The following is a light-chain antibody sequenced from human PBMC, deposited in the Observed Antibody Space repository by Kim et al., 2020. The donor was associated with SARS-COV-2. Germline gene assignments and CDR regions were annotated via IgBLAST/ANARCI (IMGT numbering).Light chain of an antibody. CDR3: QQYNNWPLT. V-gene: IGKV3-15*01. Sequence: VSPGERAALSCRASRIVSSNLAWYQQKPGQAPRLLIYGASTRATGIPARFSGSGSGTEFTLTISSLQSEDFAVYYCQQYNNWPLTFGQGTKVDIK. CDR2: GAS. CDR1: RIVSSN. J-gene: IGKJ1*01.